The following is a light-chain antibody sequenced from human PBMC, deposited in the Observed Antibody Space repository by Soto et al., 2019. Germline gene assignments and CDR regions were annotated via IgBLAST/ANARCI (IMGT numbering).Light chain of an antibody. V-gene: IGLV1-40*01. Sequence: QSALTQPPSVSGAPGQRVTISCTGSSSNIGANSDVHWYQQLTGAAPKLLIYGNSNRPSGVSDRFSGSKSGTPASLAITGLQAEDEADYYCQSYDSSLSGFYVFGTGTKVTVL. CDR2: GNS. CDR3: QSYDSSLSGFYV. J-gene: IGLJ1*01. CDR1: SSNIGANSD.